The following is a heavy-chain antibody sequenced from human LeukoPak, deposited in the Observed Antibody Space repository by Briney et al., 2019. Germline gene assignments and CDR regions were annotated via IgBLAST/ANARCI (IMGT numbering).Heavy chain of an antibody. CDR1: GFMFHDYA. Sequence: GGSLRLSCAAPGFMFHDYAIHWVRQAPGKGLEWFSLISGDGGSTFYADSVKGRFTISRDNSKNSLYLQMNSLRSDDTALYYCARESESSGWYDYWGQGTLVTVSS. V-gene: IGHV3-43*02. J-gene: IGHJ4*02. CDR2: ISGDGGST. D-gene: IGHD6-19*01. CDR3: ARESESSGWYDY.